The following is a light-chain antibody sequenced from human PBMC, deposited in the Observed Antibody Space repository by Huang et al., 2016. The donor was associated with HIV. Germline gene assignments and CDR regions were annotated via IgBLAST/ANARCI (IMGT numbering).Light chain of an antibody. J-gene: IGKJ2*01. V-gene: IGKV1-39*01. CDR3: QQSHTTPHT. CDR2: GAS. CDR1: DNLVNS. Sequence: DIQMTQSPSSLSASVGDRVTITCRTSDNLVNSLNWYQQKSGDAPVRLIYGASNLQTGVSSRFSGGGSGTAFTLTNTNRRPEDFATYYCQQSHTTPHTFGQGTRLE.